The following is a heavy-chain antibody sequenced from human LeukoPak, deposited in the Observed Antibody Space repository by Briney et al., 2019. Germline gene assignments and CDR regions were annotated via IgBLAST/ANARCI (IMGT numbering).Heavy chain of an antibody. J-gene: IGHJ4*02. Sequence: SETLSLTCAVSGGSISSSSYYWGWIRQPPGKGLEWIGSIYYSGSTYHNPSLKSRVTISVDTSKNQFSLKLSSVTAADTAVYYCAREAYVDYWGQGTLVTVSS. V-gene: IGHV4-39*07. CDR1: GGSISSSSYY. CDR2: IYYSGST. CDR3: AREAYVDY.